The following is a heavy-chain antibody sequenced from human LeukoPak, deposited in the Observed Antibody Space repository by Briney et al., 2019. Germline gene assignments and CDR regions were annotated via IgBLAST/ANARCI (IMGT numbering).Heavy chain of an antibody. J-gene: IGHJ4*02. V-gene: IGHV1-18*01. D-gene: IGHD3-3*01. CDR3: ARGGETYYDFWSGLKD. CDR1: GYTFTSYG. Sequence: ASVKVSCKASGYTFTSYGISWVRQAPGQGLEWMGWISAYNGNTNYAQKLQGRVTMTTDTSTSTAYMELRSLRSDDTAVYYCARGGETYYDFWSGLKDWGQGTLVTVSS. CDR2: ISAYNGNT.